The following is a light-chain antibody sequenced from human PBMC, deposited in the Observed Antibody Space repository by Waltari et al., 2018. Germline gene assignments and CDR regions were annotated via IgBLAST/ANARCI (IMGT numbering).Light chain of an antibody. CDR3: QQRSNWPLT. CDR1: QGISSY. CDR2: AAS. J-gene: IGKJ4*01. V-gene: IGKV1-9*01. Sequence: DIQLTQSPSFLSASVGDRVTITCRASQGISSYLAWYQQQPGEAPKLLISAASTLQSGVPSRFSGSGSGTDFTLTISSLEPEDFAVYYCQQRSNWPLTFGGGTKVEIK.